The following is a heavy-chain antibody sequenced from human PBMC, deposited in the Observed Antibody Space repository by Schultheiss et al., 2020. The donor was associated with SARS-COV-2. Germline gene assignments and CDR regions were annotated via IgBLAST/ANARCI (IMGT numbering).Heavy chain of an antibody. CDR2: ISSSSSYI. V-gene: IGHV3-21*01. D-gene: IGHD4-11*01. J-gene: IGHJ6*03. CDR1: GFTFSSYS. CDR3: ARDRAYSDYYYYYMDV. Sequence: GESLKISCAASGFTFSSYSMNWVRQAPGKGLEWVSSISSSSSYIYYADSVKGRFTISRDNAKNSLYLQMNSLRAEDTAVYYCARDRAYSDYYYYYMDVWGKGTTVTVSS.